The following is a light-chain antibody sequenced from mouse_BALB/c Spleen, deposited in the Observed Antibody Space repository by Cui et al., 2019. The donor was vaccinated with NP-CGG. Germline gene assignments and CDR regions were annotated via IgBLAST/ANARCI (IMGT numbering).Light chain of an antibody. CDR2: GTN. Sequence: QPVVTQESALTTSPGETVTLTCRSSTGAVTTSNYANWVQEKPDHLFTGLIGGTNNRVPGVPARFSGSLNGDKAALTITGAQTEDEAIYFCALWYSNHWVFGGGTKLTVL. CDR3: ALWYSNHWV. V-gene: IGLV1*01. CDR1: TGAVTTSNY. J-gene: IGLJ1*01.